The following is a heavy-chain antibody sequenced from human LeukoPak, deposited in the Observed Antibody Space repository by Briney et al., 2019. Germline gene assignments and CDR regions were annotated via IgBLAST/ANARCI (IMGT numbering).Heavy chain of an antibody. CDR3: ARKDGDY. V-gene: IGHV4-4*07. D-gene: IGHD6-6*01. J-gene: IGHJ4*02. CDR2: IYSGGST. CDR1: GASITSFH. Sequence: SETLSLTCTVSGASITSFHWTWIRQPAGKGPEWIGLIYSGGSTIYNPSLQSRVAMSVDMTKNQLSLKLSSVTAADTAMYYCARKDGDYWGQGTLVTVSS.